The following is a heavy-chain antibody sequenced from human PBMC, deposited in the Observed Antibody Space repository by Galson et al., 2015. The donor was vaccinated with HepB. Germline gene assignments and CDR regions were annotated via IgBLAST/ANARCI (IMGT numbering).Heavy chain of an antibody. CDR3: AYVVDV. V-gene: IGHV3-48*04. CDR1: GFTFSRHT. CDR2: ISTNGANI. Sequence: SLRLSCAASGFTFSRHTMSWVRQTPGQGLQWLSYISTNGANIHYADSVKGRFTVARDNAKNTMFLQMNSLRAEDTAVYYCAYVVDVWGQGTTVTVSS. J-gene: IGHJ6*02.